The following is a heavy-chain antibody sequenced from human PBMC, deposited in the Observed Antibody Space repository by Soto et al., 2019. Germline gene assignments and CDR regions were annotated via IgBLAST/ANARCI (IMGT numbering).Heavy chain of an antibody. CDR2: ISATGGGT. J-gene: IGHJ5*01. Sequence: GGSLRLSCAASGFKFSSYAMSWVRQAPGKGLEWVSLISATGGGTYYADSVKGRFTISRDNSDNTLYLQVHSLRAEDTALYYCAKDRRAGGNSAFYFDFWGQGAQVTVSS. CDR3: AKDRRAGGNSAFYFDF. D-gene: IGHD3-16*01. V-gene: IGHV3-23*01. CDR1: GFKFSSYA.